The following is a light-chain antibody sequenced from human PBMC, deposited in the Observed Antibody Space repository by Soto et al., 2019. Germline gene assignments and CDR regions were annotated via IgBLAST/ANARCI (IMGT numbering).Light chain of an antibody. V-gene: IGLV1-40*01. Sequence: QSVLTQPPSVSGAPGQRVTIFCTGTSSNIGAGYDVHWYQQLPGTAPKLLIYSNKNRPSGVPARFSGSKSGTSASLAITGXXXXXXXXXYCQSYDTTLSGSRVFGGGTKLTVL. J-gene: IGLJ3*02. CDR3: QSYDTTLSGSRV. CDR1: SSNIGAGYD. CDR2: SNK.